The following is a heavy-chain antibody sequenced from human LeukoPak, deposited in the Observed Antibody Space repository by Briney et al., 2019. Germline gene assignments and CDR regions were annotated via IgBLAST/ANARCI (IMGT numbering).Heavy chain of an antibody. V-gene: IGHV3-53*01. J-gene: IGHJ5*02. Sequence: PGGSLRLSCAASGFTVSNNFMGWVRQAPGKGLEWVSLIYSGGETRYADSVKGRFTISRDNSKNTLYLQMDSLRAEDTAVYYCARDYFGPWGQGTLVTVSS. CDR3: ARDYFGP. CDR2: IYSGGET. CDR1: GFTVSNNF.